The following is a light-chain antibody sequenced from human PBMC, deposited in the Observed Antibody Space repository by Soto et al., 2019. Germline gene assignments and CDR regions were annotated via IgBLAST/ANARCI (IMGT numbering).Light chain of an antibody. CDR3: QQFDIYPLT. J-gene: IGKJ5*01. CDR1: QGLASSA. Sequence: AIQLTQSPSSLSASVGDRVTITCRASQGLASSAFAWYQQKPGKAPKLLIYDVSNLQSGVPSRFSGSGSGTKFTLTISSLQPEDFATYYCQQFDIYPLTFGQGTRLEIK. CDR2: DVS. V-gene: IGKV1-13*02.